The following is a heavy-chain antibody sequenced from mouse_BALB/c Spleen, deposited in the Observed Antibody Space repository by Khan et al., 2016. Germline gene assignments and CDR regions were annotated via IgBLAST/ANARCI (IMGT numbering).Heavy chain of an antibody. V-gene: IGHV3-2*02. Sequence: EVQLQESGPGLVKPSQSLSLTCTVTGYSITSDYAWNWIRQFPGNKLEWMGYISYSGSTSYNPSLKSRISITRDTSKNQFFLQLNSVTTEDTATYYCARAPPRWYFDVWGAGTTVTVS. CDR1: GYSITSDYA. CDR2: ISYSGST. J-gene: IGHJ1*01. CDR3: ARAPPRWYFDV.